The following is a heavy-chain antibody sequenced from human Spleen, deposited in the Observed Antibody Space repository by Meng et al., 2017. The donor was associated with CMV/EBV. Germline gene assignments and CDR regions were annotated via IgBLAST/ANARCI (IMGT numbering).Heavy chain of an antibody. Sequence: ASVKVSCKASGYTFTNYGISWVRQAPGQGLEWMGWISVYNGNTKHAQNLQGRVTMTTDTSTSTGYMELRSLRSDDTAVYYCARGLGGGSNDYWGQGTLVTVSS. J-gene: IGHJ4*02. V-gene: IGHV1-18*01. CDR3: ARGLGGGSNDY. D-gene: IGHD1-26*01. CDR1: GYTFTNYG. CDR2: ISVYNGNT.